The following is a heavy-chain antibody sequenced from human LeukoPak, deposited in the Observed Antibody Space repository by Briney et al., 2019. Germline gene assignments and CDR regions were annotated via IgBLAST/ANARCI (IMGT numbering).Heavy chain of an antibody. D-gene: IGHD3-22*01. CDR3: ARDNGRGYYFYWYFDL. CDR2: IYHSGST. Sequence: SETLSLTCTVSGYSISSGYYWGWIRQPPGKGLEWIGTIYHSGSTYYNPSLKGRVTISVDTSKNQFSLKLSSVTAADTAVYYCARDNGRGYYFYWYFDLWGRGTLVTVSS. V-gene: IGHV4-38-2*02. J-gene: IGHJ2*01. CDR1: GYSISSGYY.